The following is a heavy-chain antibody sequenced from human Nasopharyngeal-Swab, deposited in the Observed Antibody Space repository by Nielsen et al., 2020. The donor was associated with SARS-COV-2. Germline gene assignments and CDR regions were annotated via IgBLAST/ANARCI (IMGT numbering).Heavy chain of an antibody. CDR1: GGSISSSSYY. J-gene: IGHJ6*02. V-gene: IGHV4-39*01. CDR3: ARHCLGEPYYYYYYGMDV. CDR2: IYYSGST. D-gene: IGHD3-16*01. Sequence: SETLSLTCTVSGGSISSSSYYWGWIRQPPRKGLEWIGSIYYSGSTYYNPSLKSRVTISVDTSKNQFSLKLSSLTAADTAVYYCARHCLGEPYYYYYYGMDVWGQGTTVTVSS.